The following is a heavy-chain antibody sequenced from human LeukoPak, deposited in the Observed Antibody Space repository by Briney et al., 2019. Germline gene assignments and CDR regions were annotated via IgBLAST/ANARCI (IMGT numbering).Heavy chain of an antibody. Sequence: GASVKVSCKASGFTFTSSAMQWVRQARGQRLEWIGWIVVGSGNTNYAQKFQERVTITRDMSTSTAYMELSSLRSEDTAVYYCARDSRDIVATINAFDIWGQGTMVTVSS. J-gene: IGHJ3*02. D-gene: IGHD5-12*01. CDR3: ARDSRDIVATINAFDI. V-gene: IGHV1-58*02. CDR1: GFTFTSSA. CDR2: IVVGSGNT.